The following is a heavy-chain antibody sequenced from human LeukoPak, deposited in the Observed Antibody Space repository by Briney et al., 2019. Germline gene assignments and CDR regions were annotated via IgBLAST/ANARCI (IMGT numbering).Heavy chain of an antibody. D-gene: IGHD3-10*01. CDR3: AGSYYYSYYSYYMDV. V-gene: IGHV4-38-2*02. CDR2: IYHSGST. Sequence: PSETLSLTCTVSGYSISSGYYWGWIRQPPGKGLEWIGSIYHSGSTNYNPSLKSRVTISVDTSKNQFSLKLSSVTAADTAVYYCAGSYYYSYYSYYMDVWGKGTTVTISS. CDR1: GYSISSGYY. J-gene: IGHJ6*03.